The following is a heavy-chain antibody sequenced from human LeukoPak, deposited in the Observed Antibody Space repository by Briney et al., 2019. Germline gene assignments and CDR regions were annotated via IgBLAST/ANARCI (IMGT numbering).Heavy chain of an antibody. CDR3: ARGRYGGGWYDY. V-gene: IGHV4-59*01. J-gene: IGHJ4*02. D-gene: IGHD6-19*01. Sequence: PSETLSLTCTVSGGSIDTYYWTWIRQPPGKGLEYIAYIYYTGSTDYNPSFTSRGRMSLDTSKTQFSLVLNSVTAADTAVYYCARGRYGGGWYDYWGQGTLVTVSS. CDR1: GGSIDTYY. CDR2: IYYTGST.